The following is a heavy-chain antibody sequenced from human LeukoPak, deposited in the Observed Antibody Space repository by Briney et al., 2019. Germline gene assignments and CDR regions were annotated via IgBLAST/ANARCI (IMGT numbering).Heavy chain of an antibody. CDR3: ARGRGYCSSTSCYASKDTFDY. CDR1: GGSFSGYY. V-gene: IGHV4-34*01. D-gene: IGHD2-2*01. CDR2: INHSGST. Sequence: SETLSLTCAVYGGSFSGYYWSWIRQPPGKGLEWIGEINHSGSTNYNPSLKSRVTISVDTSKNQFSLKLSSVTATDTAVYYCARGRGYCSSTSCYASKDTFDYWGQGTLVTVSS. J-gene: IGHJ4*02.